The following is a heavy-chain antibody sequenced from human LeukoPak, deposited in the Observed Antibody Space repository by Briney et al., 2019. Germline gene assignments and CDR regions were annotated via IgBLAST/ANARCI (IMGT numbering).Heavy chain of an antibody. V-gene: IGHV3-7*03. CDR3: AKGKRYPDY. CDR1: GFTLSESW. J-gene: IGHJ4*02. Sequence: GGSLRLSCVVSGFTLSESWMSWVRQAPGKGLGWVASLNLDGSDKYYVDSVKGRFTISRDNAKNSLYLQMDSLRVEDTAVYYCAKGKRYPDYWGQGTLVTVSS. CDR2: LNLDGSDK. D-gene: IGHD1-1*01.